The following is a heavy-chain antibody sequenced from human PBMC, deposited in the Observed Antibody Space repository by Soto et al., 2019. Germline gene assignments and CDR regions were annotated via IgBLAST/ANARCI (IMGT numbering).Heavy chain of an antibody. D-gene: IGHD3-3*02. CDR2: INPKNGDT. J-gene: IGHJ5*02. V-gene: IGHV1-2*02. CDR3: AREAGASNIAAVLLDP. Sequence: ASVKVSCNASGYFFNNYHMHWVRKARGQELEWMGWINPKNGDTNYAQKFQDRVTMTRDTSISTVYIELSRLTSDDTAVYYCAREAGASNIAAVLLDPWGQGTLVTVSS. CDR1: GYFFNNYH.